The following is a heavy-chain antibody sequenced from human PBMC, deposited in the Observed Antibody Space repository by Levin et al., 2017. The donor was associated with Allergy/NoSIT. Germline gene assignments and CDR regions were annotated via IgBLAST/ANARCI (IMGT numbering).Heavy chain of an antibody. CDR1: GGTFSNYA. Sequence: SGESLKISCKASGGTFSNYAINWVRQAPGQGLEWMGGIIPMFGTTTYAQKFQGRVTITADKSTGTAYMELSSLRSDDTAVYYCARDPTSYYGSGTYPRPNWFDPWGQGTLVTVSS. CDR2: IIPMFGTT. D-gene: IGHD3-10*01. CDR3: ARDPTSYYGSGTYPRPNWFDP. J-gene: IGHJ5*02. V-gene: IGHV1-69*06.